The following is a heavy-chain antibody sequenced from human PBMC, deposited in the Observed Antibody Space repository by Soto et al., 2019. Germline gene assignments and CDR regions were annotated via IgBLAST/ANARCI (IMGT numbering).Heavy chain of an antibody. D-gene: IGHD3-22*01. Sequence: PSETLSLTCTVSGGSISSGDYYWSWIRQPPGKGLEWIGYIYYSGSTYYNPSLKSRVTISVDTSKNQFSLKLSSVTAADTAVYYCARYVPPDYSDSSGSDTVDYWGQGTLVTVSS. V-gene: IGHV4-30-4*01. J-gene: IGHJ4*02. CDR1: GGSISSGDYY. CDR2: IYYSGST. CDR3: ARYVPPDYSDSSGSDTVDY.